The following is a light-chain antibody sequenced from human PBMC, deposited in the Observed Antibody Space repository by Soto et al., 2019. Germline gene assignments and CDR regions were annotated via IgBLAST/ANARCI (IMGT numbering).Light chain of an antibody. CDR2: EVS. V-gene: IGLV2-8*01. CDR3: SSYAGSNNLYV. CDR1: TSNLGAGYD. Sequence: QSVLTQPPSVSGAPGQRVTLSCTGNTSNLGAGYDVHWYQQHPGKAPKLMIYEVSKRPSGVPDRFSGSKSGNTASLTVSGLQAEDEADYYCSSYAGSNNLYVFGAGTKLTVL. J-gene: IGLJ1*01.